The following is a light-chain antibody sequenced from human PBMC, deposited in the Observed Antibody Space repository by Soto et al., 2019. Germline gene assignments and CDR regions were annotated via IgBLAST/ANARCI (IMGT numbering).Light chain of an antibody. J-gene: IGKJ2*01. V-gene: IGKV3-20*01. CDR3: EQYGSSPYT. Sequence: EIVLTQSPGTLSLSPGERVTLSCRASESITYSYVAWYQQKAGQAPRLLIFGASNRAAGIPDRFSGSGSGTDFSLTISKLEPEDFAVYYCEQYGSSPYTFGQGTKLDI. CDR1: ESITYSY. CDR2: GAS.